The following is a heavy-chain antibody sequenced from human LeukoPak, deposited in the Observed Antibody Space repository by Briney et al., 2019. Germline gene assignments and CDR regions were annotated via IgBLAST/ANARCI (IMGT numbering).Heavy chain of an antibody. Sequence: GESLKISCKGSGYSFTSYWIGWVRQMPGKGLEWMGIIYPGDSDTRYSPSFQGQVTISADKSISTAYLQWSSLKAPDTAMYYCARAQYCSSTSCYAFDIWGQGTMVTASS. J-gene: IGHJ3*02. V-gene: IGHV5-51*01. CDR3: ARAQYCSSTSCYAFDI. CDR2: IYPGDSDT. CDR1: GYSFTSYW. D-gene: IGHD2-2*01.